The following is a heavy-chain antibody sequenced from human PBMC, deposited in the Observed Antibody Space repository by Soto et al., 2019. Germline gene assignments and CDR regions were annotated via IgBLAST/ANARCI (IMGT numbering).Heavy chain of an antibody. Sequence: SETLSLTCTVSGGSISSYYWSWIRQPPGKGLEWIGYIYYSGSTNYNPSLKSRVTISVDTSKNQFSLKLSSVTAADTAVYYCARGEMGIVVVPAAPKVYYYYGMDVWGQGTTVTVS. J-gene: IGHJ6*02. CDR3: ARGEMGIVVVPAAPKVYYYYGMDV. CDR2: IYYSGST. V-gene: IGHV4-59*01. CDR1: GGSISSYY. D-gene: IGHD2-2*03.